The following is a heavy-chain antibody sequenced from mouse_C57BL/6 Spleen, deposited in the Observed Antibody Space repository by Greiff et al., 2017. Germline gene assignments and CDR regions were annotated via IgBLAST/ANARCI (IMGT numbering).Heavy chain of an antibody. D-gene: IGHD2-5*01. CDR2: IYPGDGDT. CDR3: ARRGYSNYGSAMDY. CDR1: GYAFSSSW. Sequence: QVQLQQSGPELVKPGASVKISCKASGYAFSSSWMNWVKQRPGQGLEWIGRIYPGDGDTNYNGKFKGKATLTADKSSSTAYMQLSSLTSEDSAVYFCARRGYSNYGSAMDYWGQGTSVTVSS. J-gene: IGHJ4*01. V-gene: IGHV1-82*01.